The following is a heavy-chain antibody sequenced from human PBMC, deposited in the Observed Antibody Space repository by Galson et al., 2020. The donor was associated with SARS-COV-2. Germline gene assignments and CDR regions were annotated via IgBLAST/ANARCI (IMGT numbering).Heavy chain of an antibody. CDR1: GFSFDSYS. D-gene: IGHD1-1*01. V-gene: IGHV3-21*01. J-gene: IGHJ4*02. CDR3: ARAPGGNDYYFDF. Sequence: PGGSLRLSCAASGFSFDSYSMNWVRQAPGKGLEWVASISSISAYSYYTDSLKGRFTISRDNAKNSLYLQMNSLRADDTAVYYCARAPGGNDYYFDFWGQGTLVTVSS. CDR2: ISSISAYS.